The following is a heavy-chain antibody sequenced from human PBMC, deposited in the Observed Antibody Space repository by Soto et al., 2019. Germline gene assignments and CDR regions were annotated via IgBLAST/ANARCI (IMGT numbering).Heavy chain of an antibody. CDR3: GRQKGYRNGYGGFDY. Sequence: GGSLRLSCAASGFTFSSYAMHWVRQAPGKGLEWVAVISYDGSNKYYADSVKGRFTISRDNSKNTLYLQMNSLRAEDTAVYYCGRQKGYRNGYGGFDYWGRGTLVTVS. CDR1: GFTFSSYA. J-gene: IGHJ4*02. D-gene: IGHD5-18*01. CDR2: ISYDGSNK. V-gene: IGHV3-30-3*01.